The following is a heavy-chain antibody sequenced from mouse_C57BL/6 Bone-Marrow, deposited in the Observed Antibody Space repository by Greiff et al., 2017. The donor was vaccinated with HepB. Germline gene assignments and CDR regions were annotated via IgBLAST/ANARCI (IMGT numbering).Heavy chain of an antibody. Sequence: QVQLKESGAELARPGASVKLSCKASGYTFTSYGISWVKQRTGQGLEWIGEIYPRSGNTYYNEKFKGKATPTADKSSSTAYMELRSLTSEDSAVYFCARGGLFAYWGQGTLVTVSA. D-gene: IGHD3-3*01. CDR1: GYTFTSYG. CDR3: ARGGLFAY. CDR2: IYPRSGNT. J-gene: IGHJ3*01. V-gene: IGHV1-81*01.